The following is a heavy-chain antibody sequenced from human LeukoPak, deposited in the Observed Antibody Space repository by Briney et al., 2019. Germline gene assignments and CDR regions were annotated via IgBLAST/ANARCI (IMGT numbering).Heavy chain of an antibody. CDR3: AVKVTTQPGTAVPWGMDV. CDR1: GYTFTGYY. J-gene: IGHJ6*02. Sequence: GASVKVSCKASGYTFTGYYMHWVRQAPGQGLEWMGWISPNSGGTNYAQKFQGRVTMTRDTSISTAYMELSRLRSDDTAVYYCAVKVTTQPGTAVPWGMDVWGQGTTVTVSS. V-gene: IGHV1-2*02. CDR2: ISPNSGGT. D-gene: IGHD4-11*01.